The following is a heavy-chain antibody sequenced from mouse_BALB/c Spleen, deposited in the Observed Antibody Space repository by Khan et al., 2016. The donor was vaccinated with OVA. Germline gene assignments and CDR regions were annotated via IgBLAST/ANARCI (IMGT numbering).Heavy chain of an antibody. CDR2: ISGDSNTI. CDR3: ATSYFYGYYFDY. V-gene: IGHV5-17*02. CDR1: GFTFNSYG. Sequence: EVQVVESGGGLVQPGGSRKLSCAASGFTFNSYGMHWVRQAPEKGLEWVAYISGDSNTIYYADTVKGRFPISRANPKNTLFLQMTSLMSEDTAMYYCATSYFYGYYFDYWGPGTTLTVS. J-gene: IGHJ2*01. D-gene: IGHD1-1*01.